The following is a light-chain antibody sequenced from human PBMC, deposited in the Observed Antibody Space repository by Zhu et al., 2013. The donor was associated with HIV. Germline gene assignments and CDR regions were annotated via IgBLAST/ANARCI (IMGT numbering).Light chain of an antibody. CDR3: QQYNSWPPT. CDR2: DAT. V-gene: IGKV3-15*01. CDR1: QSVSTY. J-gene: IGKJ3*01. Sequence: EIVLTQSPGTLSVSPGETATLSCRASQSVSTYLAWYQHRPGQAPTLVISDATTRAAGVPARFSGSGSGTEFTLTISSLQSEDFAIYFCQQYNSWPPTFGPGTTVDVK.